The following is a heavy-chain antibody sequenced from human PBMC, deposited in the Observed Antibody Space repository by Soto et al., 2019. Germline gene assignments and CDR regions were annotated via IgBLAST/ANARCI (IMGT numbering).Heavy chain of an antibody. V-gene: IGHV6-1*01. Sequence: SQTLSLTCAISGDSASSNSAAWNWIRQSPSRGLEWLGRTYYRSKWYNDYAVSVKSRITINPDTSKNQFSLQLNSVTPEDTAVYYCARDLPSPLGIAVDGWFDPWGQGTLVTVSS. CDR1: GDSASSNSAA. CDR3: ARDLPSPLGIAVDGWFDP. D-gene: IGHD6-19*01. J-gene: IGHJ5*02. CDR2: TYYRSKWYN.